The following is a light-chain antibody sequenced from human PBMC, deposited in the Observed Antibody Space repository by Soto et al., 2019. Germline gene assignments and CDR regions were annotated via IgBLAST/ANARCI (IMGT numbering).Light chain of an antibody. CDR2: DAS. CDR1: QSISNW. Sequence: MTQSPATLSVSPGERVTITCRASQSISNWLAWYQQKPGKAPKLLINDASSLERGVPSRFSGSGSGTEFTLTISSLQPDDFATYYCQHYNSYSRTFGQGTNVEIK. J-gene: IGKJ1*01. V-gene: IGKV1-5*01. CDR3: QHYNSYSRT.